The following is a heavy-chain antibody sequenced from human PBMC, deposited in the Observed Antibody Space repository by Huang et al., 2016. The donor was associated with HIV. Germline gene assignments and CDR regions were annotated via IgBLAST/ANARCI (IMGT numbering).Heavy chain of an antibody. CDR3: AKNPSITAVDSDYYYYYMDV. D-gene: IGHD6-13*01. J-gene: IGHJ6*03. CDR1: GFTFRNHW. V-gene: IGHV3-74*01. Sequence: EVQLVESGGGLVQPGGSLRLSCAASGFTFRNHWMHWVRQAPGKGLEGVSRIKRVGGDTSHADSVKGRFTISRDNAQNTVHLHMNSLRAEDTAVYFCAKNPSITAVDSDYYYYYMDVWGKGTTVTVS. CDR2: IKRVGGDT.